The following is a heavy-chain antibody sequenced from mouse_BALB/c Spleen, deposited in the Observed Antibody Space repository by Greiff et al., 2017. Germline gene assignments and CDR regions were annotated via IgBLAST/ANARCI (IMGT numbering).Heavy chain of an antibody. CDR1: GFTFSDYY. J-gene: IGHJ3*01. Sequence: DVKLLESGGGLVKPGGSLKLSCAASGFTFSDYYMSWVRQTPEKRLEWVATISDGGSYTYYPDSVKGRFTISRDNAKNNLYLQMSSLKSEDTAMYYCARTGDDGYYGFAYWGEGTLVTVSA. D-gene: IGHD2-3*01. CDR2: ISDGGSYT. V-gene: IGHV5-4*02. CDR3: ARTGDDGYYGFAY.